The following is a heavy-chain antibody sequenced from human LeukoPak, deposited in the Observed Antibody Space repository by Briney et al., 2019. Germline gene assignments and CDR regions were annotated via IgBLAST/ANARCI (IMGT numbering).Heavy chain of an antibody. CDR1: GYTFTGKY. CDR3: ARDPSSGSGSYYKPSPYFDY. V-gene: IGHV1-2*02. Sequence: ASVKVSCKAFGYTFTGKYVHWVRQAPGQGLEWMGWINPNSGATNYAQKFQGRVTMTRDTSISTAYMELSRLRSDDTAVYYCARDPSSGSGSYYKPSPYFDYWGQGTLVTVSS. J-gene: IGHJ4*02. D-gene: IGHD3-10*01. CDR2: INPNSGAT.